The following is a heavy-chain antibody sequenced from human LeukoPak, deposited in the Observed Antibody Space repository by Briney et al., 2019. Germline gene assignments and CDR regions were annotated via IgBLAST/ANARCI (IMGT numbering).Heavy chain of an antibody. Sequence: SGTLSLTCAVSGGSIRNNNWWSWVRQPPGKGLEWIGETFHSGHTNYNPSLKSRVAISVDKSKNHFYLNLTSVTAADTAVYYCAKLDRRSDSFDPWGQGTLVTVS. J-gene: IGHJ5*02. CDR1: GGSIRNNNW. D-gene: IGHD1-1*01. V-gene: IGHV4-4*02. CDR3: AKLDRRSDSFDP. CDR2: TFHSGHT.